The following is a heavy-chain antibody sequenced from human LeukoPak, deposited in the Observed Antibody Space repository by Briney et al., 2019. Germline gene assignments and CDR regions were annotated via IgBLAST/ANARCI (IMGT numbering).Heavy chain of an antibody. CDR2: IIPILGIA. V-gene: IGHV1-69*04. Sequence: SVKVPCKASGGTFSSYAISWVRQAPGQGLEWMGRIIPILGIANYAQKFQGRVTITADKSTSTAYMELSSLRSEDTAVYYCARARDIVVVVAAPMDVWGQGTTVTVSS. D-gene: IGHD2-15*01. CDR1: GGTFSSYA. J-gene: IGHJ6*02. CDR3: ARARDIVVVVAAPMDV.